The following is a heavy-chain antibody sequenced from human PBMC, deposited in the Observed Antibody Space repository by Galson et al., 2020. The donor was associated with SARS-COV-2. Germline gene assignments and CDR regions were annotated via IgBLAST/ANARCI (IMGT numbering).Heavy chain of an antibody. CDR2: IDWDDDK. D-gene: IGHD2-15*01. CDR1: GFSLSTSGMC. CDR3: ARSGGSCLLDMLPDY. V-gene: IGHV2-70*01. Sequence: SGPTLVKPTQTLTLTCTFSGFSLSTSGMCVSWIRQPPGKALEWLALIDWDDDKYYSTSLKTRLSISKDTSKNQVVLTMTNMDPVDTATYYCARSGGSCLLDMLPDYWGQGTLVTVSS. J-gene: IGHJ4*02.